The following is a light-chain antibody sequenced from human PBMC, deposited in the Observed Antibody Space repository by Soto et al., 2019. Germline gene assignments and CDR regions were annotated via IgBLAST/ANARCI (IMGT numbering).Light chain of an antibody. J-gene: IGLJ2*01. Sequence: QSVLTQSASVSGSPGQSITISCTGTSSDVGSYNLVSWYQQHPGKAPKLMIYEVSKRPSGVSNRFSGSKSGNTASLTISGLQAEDEADYYCCSYADSSTLVFGGGTQLTVL. V-gene: IGLV2-23*02. CDR2: EVS. CDR3: CSYADSSTLV. CDR1: SSDVGSYNL.